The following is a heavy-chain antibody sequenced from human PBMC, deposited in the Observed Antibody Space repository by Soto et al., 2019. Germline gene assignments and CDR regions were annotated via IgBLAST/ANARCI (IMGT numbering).Heavy chain of an antibody. J-gene: IGHJ4*02. D-gene: IGHD6-13*01. V-gene: IGHV1-3*01. Sequence: GASVKVACKASGYTFTSYAMHWVRQAPGQRLEWMGWINAGNGNTKYSQKFQGRVTITRDTSASTAYMELSSLRSEDTAVYYCARDIMAAAPDYWGQGTLVTVSS. CDR2: INAGNGNT. CDR1: GYTFTSYA. CDR3: ARDIMAAAPDY.